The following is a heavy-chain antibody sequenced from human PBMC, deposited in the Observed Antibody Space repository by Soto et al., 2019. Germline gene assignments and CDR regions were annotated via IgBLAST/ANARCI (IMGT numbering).Heavy chain of an antibody. CDR2: ISAYNGYT. V-gene: IGHV1-18*04. Sequence: GASVKVSCKASGCTFTGHGISWVRQAPGQGLEWMGWISAYNGYTNYAQTFQGRVTVTTDTPTRTAYMELRNLRSDDTAMYYCARDQSHVIPARNYYGTNGPRDCGPGPLVTVSS. J-gene: IGHJ4*02. CDR3: ARDQSHVIPARNYYGTNGPRD. D-gene: IGHD2-8*01. CDR1: GCTFTGHG.